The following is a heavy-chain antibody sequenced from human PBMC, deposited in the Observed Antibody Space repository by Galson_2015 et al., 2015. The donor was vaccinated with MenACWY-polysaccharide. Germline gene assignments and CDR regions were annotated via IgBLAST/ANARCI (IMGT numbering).Heavy chain of an antibody. Sequence: SLRLSCAASGFAYSTYWMHWVRQSPGRGLVWVSHINSDGSTTNYADSVKGRFTVSRDNAKNTLYLQMNSLRGEDTAVYYCATLGGDGWPDCWRQVSLVTVSS. CDR2: INSDGSTT. V-gene: IGHV3-74*01. CDR3: ATLGGDGWPDC. J-gene: IGHJ4*02. D-gene: IGHD5-24*01. CDR1: GFAYSTYW.